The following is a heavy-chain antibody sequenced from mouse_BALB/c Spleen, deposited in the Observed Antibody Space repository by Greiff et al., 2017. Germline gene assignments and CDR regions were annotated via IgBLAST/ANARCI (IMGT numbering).Heavy chain of an antibody. V-gene: IGHV2-9*02. CDR2: LWAGGST. CDR1: GFSLTSYG. D-gene: IGHD1-1*01. Sequence: VKLVESGPGLVAPSQSLSITCSVSGFSLTSYGVHWFRQPSGKGLVWLGVLWAGGSTNYNSALMSRLSISKDNSKSQVFLKMNSLQTDDTAMYYCARDTCHYGSSYLYYYAMDYWGQGTSGTVSS. J-gene: IGHJ4*01. CDR3: ARDTCHYGSSYLYYYAMDY.